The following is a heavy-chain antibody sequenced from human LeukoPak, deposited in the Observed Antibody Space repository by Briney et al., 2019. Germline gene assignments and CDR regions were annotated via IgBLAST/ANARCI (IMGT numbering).Heavy chain of an antibody. CDR3: TRLNLYSNDY. V-gene: IGHV3-30-3*01. CDR2: ISYDGSNK. CDR1: GFTFSSYA. J-gene: IGHJ4*02. D-gene: IGHD4-11*01. Sequence: PGGSLRLSCAASGFTFSSYAMHWVRQAPGKGLEWVAVISYDGSNKYYADSVKGRFTISRDNSKNTLYLQMNSLRAEDTAVYYCTRLNLYSNDYWGQGTLVTVSS.